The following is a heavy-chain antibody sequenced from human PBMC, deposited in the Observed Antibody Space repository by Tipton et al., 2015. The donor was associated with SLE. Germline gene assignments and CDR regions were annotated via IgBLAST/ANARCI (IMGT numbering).Heavy chain of an antibody. J-gene: IGHJ4*02. CDR3: ARVAAGTGYFDY. D-gene: IGHD6-13*01. CDR1: GGSISSYY. CDR2: TYYRSKWYN. V-gene: IGHV6-1*01. Sequence: TLSLTCTVSGGSISSYYWSWIRQSPSRGLEWLGRTYYRSKWYNDYAVSVKSRITINPDTSKNQFSLQLNSVTPEDTAVYYCARVAAGTGYFDYWGQGTLVTVSS.